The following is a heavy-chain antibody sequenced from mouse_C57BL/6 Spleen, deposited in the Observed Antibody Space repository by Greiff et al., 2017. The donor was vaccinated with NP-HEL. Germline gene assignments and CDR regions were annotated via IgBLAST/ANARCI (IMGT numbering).Heavy chain of an antibody. V-gene: IGHV1-19*01. CDR1: GYTFTDYY. CDR2: INPYNGGT. CDR3: APSHYYGSSLYYYAMDY. Sequence: VQLQQSGPVLVKPGASVKMSCKASGYTFTDYYMNWVKQSHGKSLEWIGVINPYNGGTSYNQKFKGKATLTVDKSSSTAYMELNSLTSEDSAVYYCAPSHYYGSSLYYYAMDYWGQGTSVTVSS. D-gene: IGHD1-1*01. J-gene: IGHJ4*01.